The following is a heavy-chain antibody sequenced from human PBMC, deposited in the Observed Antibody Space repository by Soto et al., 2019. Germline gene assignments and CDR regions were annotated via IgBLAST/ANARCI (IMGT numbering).Heavy chain of an antibody. Sequence: ASVKVSCKASGYTITDNYLHWVRQAPGQGLEWMGWINPNSGGTNYAQKFQGRVTMTRDTSISTAYMELSRLRSDDTAVFYCARAPKVYGSSLATWGQGTPVTVSS. CDR2: INPNSGGT. V-gene: IGHV1-2*02. CDR3: ARAPKVYGSSLAT. CDR1: GYTITDNY. J-gene: IGHJ5*02. D-gene: IGHD6-19*01.